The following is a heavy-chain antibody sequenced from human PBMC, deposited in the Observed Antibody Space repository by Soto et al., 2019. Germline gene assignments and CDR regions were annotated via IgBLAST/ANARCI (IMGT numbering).Heavy chain of an antibody. CDR3: ERCSYGSWYPIPLDY. CDR2: LIAMFGTA. V-gene: IGHV1-69*12. CDR1: GGTFSSYA. Sequence: QVQLVQSGAEVKKPGSSVKVSCKASGGTFSSYAISWVRQAPGQGLEWMGGLIAMFGTANYAEKFQGRVTFXXDXSXXTGDMELSSLRSEDTGVYSGERCSYGSWYPIPLDYWGQGTLVTVSS. D-gene: IGHD6-13*01. J-gene: IGHJ4*02.